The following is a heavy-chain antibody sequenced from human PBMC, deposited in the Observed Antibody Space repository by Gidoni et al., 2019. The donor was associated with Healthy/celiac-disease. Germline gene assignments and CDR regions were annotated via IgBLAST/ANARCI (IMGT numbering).Heavy chain of an antibody. Sequence: EVQLLESGGGLVQPGGSLRLSCAASGFTFSSYAMSWVRQAPGKGLEWVSAICGSGGSTYYADSVKGRFTISRDNSKNTLYLQMNSLRAEDTAVYYCATISRLYGGNLNYFDYWGQGTLVTVSS. CDR1: GFTFSSYA. CDR2: ICGSGGST. D-gene: IGHD2-21*02. J-gene: IGHJ4*02. CDR3: ATISRLYGGNLNYFDY. V-gene: IGHV3-23*01.